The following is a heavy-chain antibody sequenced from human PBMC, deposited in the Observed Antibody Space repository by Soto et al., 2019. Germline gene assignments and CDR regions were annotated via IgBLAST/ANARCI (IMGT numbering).Heavy chain of an antibody. J-gene: IGHJ3*02. CDR2: INPSGGNT. V-gene: IGHV1-18*01. Sequence: ASVKVSCKASGYTFTSYGISWVRQAPGQGLEWMGRINPSGGNTNYARKLQGRVTMTTDTSTSTAYMELRSLRSDDTAVYYCARLRLKLELRPEAFDIWGQGTMVTVSS. CDR3: ARLRLKLELRPEAFDI. D-gene: IGHD1-7*01. CDR1: GYTFTSYG.